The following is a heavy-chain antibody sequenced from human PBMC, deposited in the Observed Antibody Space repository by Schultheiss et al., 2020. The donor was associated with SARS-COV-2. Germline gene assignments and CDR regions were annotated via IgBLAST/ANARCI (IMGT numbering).Heavy chain of an antibody. Sequence: GGSLRLSCAASGFTFNNKFMRWIRQAPGKGLEWVSYIRISGATIYYADSVKGRLTISRDNAKNSLYLQMNSLRAEDTAVYYCAKVGAAQLGTKRTRNDYWGQGTLVTVSS. CDR2: IRISGATI. CDR1: GFTFNNKF. V-gene: IGHV3-11*04. J-gene: IGHJ4*02. D-gene: IGHD1-26*01. CDR3: AKVGAAQLGTKRTRNDY.